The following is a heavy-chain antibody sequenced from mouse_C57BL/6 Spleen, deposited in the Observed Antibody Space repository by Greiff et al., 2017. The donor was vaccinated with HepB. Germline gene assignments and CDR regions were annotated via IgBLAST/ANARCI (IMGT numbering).Heavy chain of an antibody. CDR2: INPNNGGT. V-gene: IGHV1-22*01. CDR1: GYTFTDYN. Sequence: VVKPGASVKMSCKASGYTFTDYNMHWVKQSHGKSLEWIGYINPNNGGTSYNQKFKGKATLTVNKSSSTAYMELRSLTSEDSAVYYCAKGRYWYFDVWGTGTTVTVSS. CDR3: AKGRYWYFDV. J-gene: IGHJ1*03.